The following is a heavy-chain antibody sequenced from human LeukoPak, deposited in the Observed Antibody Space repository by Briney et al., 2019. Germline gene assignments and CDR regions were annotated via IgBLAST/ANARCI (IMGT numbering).Heavy chain of an antibody. CDR3: ARDPRGSGWYYFDY. V-gene: IGHV3-30*04. CDR2: ILYYGSNK. Sequence: PGGSLRLSCAPSGFTFSSYAMHLVRQAPSKGLEWVAVILYYGSNKYYADSVKGRFTISRENSKNTLYLQMNSLRAEDTAVYYCARDPRGSGWYYFDYWGQGTLVTVSS. J-gene: IGHJ4*02. CDR1: GFTFSSYA. D-gene: IGHD6-19*01.